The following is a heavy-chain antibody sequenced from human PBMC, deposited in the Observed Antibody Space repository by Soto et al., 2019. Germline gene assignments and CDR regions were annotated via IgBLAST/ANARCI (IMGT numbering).Heavy chain of an antibody. Sequence: GESLKISCKGSGYSFTSYWIGWVRQMPGKGLEWMGIIYPGDSDTRYSPSFQGQVTISADKSISTAYLQWSSLKASDTAMYYCARLTTGFTTGTTWGFSYWGQGTLVTVSS. CDR2: IYPGDSDT. D-gene: IGHD1-1*01. CDR3: ARLTTGFTTGTTWGFSY. J-gene: IGHJ4*02. V-gene: IGHV5-51*01. CDR1: GYSFTSYW.